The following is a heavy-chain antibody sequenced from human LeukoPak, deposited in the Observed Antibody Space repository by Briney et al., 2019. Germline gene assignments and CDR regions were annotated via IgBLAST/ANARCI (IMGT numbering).Heavy chain of an antibody. V-gene: IGHV4-59*01. CDR1: GGSISSYY. CDR3: ARGSYYGSGSYPDAFDI. J-gene: IGHJ3*02. Sequence: SETLFLTCTVPGGSISSYYWSWSRQPPGKGQERVGYIYYSGRTNYNPSLKSRVTISVDTSKNQFSLKLSSVTAADTAVYYCARGSYYGSGSYPDAFDIWGQGTMVTVSS. D-gene: IGHD3-10*01. CDR2: IYYSGRT.